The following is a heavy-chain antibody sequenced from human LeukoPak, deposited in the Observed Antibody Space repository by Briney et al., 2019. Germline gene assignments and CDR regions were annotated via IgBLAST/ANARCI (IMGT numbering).Heavy chain of an antibody. Sequence: ASVKVSCKASGYTFTGYYMHWVRQAPGQGLEWMGWINPNSGGTNYAQKFQGRVTMTRDTSISTAYMELSRLRSDDTAVYYCARGDPDTAMVTDYWGQGTLVTVSS. J-gene: IGHJ4*02. V-gene: IGHV1-2*02. CDR1: GYTFTGYY. D-gene: IGHD5-18*01. CDR3: ARGDPDTAMVTDY. CDR2: INPNSGGT.